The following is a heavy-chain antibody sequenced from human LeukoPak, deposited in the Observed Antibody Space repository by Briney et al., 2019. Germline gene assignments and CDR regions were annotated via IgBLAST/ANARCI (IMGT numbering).Heavy chain of an antibody. CDR2: ISGSGGST. CDR3: ANDRRCSGGSCYSWVS. V-gene: IGHV3-23*01. Sequence: PGGSLRLSCAASGFTFSSYAMSWVRQAPGKGREWVSAISGSGGSTYYADSVKVRFTISRDNSKNTLYLQMNSLRAEDTAVYYCANDRRCSGGSCYSWVSWGQGTLVTVSS. CDR1: GFTFSSYA. D-gene: IGHD2-15*01. J-gene: IGHJ4*02.